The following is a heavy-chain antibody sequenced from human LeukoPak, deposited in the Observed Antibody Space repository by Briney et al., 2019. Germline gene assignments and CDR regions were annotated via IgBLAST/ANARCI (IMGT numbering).Heavy chain of an antibody. D-gene: IGHD2-15*01. CDR3: ANLGYCSGGSCSDAFDI. J-gene: IGHJ3*02. V-gene: IGHV3-23*01. Sequence: PGRSLRLSCAASGFTFSSYAMSWVRQAPGKGLEWVSAISGSGGSTYYADSVKGRFTISRDNSKNTLYLQMNSLRAEDTAVYYCANLGYCSGGSCSDAFDIWGQGTMVTVSS. CDR2: ISGSGGST. CDR1: GFTFSSYA.